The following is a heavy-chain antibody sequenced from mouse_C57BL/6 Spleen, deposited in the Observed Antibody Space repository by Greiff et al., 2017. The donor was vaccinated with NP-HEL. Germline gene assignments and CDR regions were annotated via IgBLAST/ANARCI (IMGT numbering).Heavy chain of an antibody. CDR2: IYPGNSDT. D-gene: IGHD1-1*01. CDR3: TRNYYGSSYEDSHWYFDV. V-gene: IGHV1-5*01. CDR1: GYTFTSYW. Sequence: VHVKQSGTVLARPGASVKMSCKTSGYTFTSYWMHWVKQRPGQGLEWIGAIYPGNSDTSYNQKFKGKAKLTAVTSASTAYMELSSLTNEDSAVYYCTRNYYGSSYEDSHWYFDVWGTGTTVTVSS. J-gene: IGHJ1*03.